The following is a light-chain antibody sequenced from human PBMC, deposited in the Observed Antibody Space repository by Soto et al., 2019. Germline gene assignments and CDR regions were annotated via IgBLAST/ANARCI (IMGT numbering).Light chain of an antibody. Sequence: DIQMTQSPSSLSASVEDRVIITCRASQSISHFLAWYQQKPGKVPKLLIYDASNLGSGVPSRFSGSGSGTDFTLTISGLQPDDFTTYYCQQYTSYSRAFGQGTKVDIK. CDR1: QSISHF. CDR3: QQYTSYSRA. J-gene: IGKJ1*01. CDR2: DAS. V-gene: IGKV1-5*01.